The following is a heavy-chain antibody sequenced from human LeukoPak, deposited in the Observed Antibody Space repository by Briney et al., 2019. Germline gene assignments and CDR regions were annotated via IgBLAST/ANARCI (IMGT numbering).Heavy chain of an antibody. V-gene: IGHV1-69*01. J-gene: IGHJ3*02. CDR2: IIPIFGTA. CDR1: GGTFSSYA. CDR3: ARAEVVPAAIVGHDAFDI. D-gene: IGHD2-2*01. Sequence: ASVKVSCKASGGTFSSYAISWVRQAPGQGLEWMGGIIPIFGTANYAQKFQGSVTITADESTSTAYMELSSLRSEDTAVYYCARAEVVPAAIVGHDAFDIWGQGTMVTVSS.